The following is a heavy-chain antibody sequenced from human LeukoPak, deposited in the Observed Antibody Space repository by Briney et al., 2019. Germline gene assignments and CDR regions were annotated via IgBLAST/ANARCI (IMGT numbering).Heavy chain of an antibody. D-gene: IGHD2-15*01. V-gene: IGHV4-31*03. CDR1: GGSISSGGYY. Sequence: SETLSLTCTVSGGSISSGGYYWSWIRQHPGTGLEWIGYIYYSGSTYYNPSLKSRVTISVDTSKNQFSLKLSSVTAADTAVYYCARGYCSGGSCYWEYFQHWGQGTLVTVSS. J-gene: IGHJ1*01. CDR2: IYYSGST. CDR3: ARGYCSGGSCYWEYFQH.